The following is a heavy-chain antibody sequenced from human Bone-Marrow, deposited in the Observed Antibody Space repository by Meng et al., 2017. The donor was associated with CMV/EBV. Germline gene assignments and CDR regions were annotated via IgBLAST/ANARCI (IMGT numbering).Heavy chain of an antibody. Sequence: GESLKSSCAASGFTFSSYGMHWVRQAPGKGLEWVAFIRYDGSNKYYADSVKGRFTISRDNSKNTLYLQMNSLRAEDTAVYYCAKPIAARGRYGMDVWGQGTTVTVSS. D-gene: IGHD6-6*01. V-gene: IGHV3-30*02. J-gene: IGHJ6*02. CDR2: IRYDGSNK. CDR3: AKPIAARGRYGMDV. CDR1: GFTFSSYG.